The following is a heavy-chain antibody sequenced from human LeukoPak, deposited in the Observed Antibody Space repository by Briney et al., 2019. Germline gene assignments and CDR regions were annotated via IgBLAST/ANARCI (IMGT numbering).Heavy chain of an antibody. J-gene: IGHJ4*02. CDR2: TSSDLNVK. D-gene: IGHD2/OR15-2a*01. Sequence: GGSLRLSCAASGFTFRNYVIHWVRQAPGKGLEWVAVTSSDLNVKLYADSVKGRFTISRDNSKNTLYLQMNSLRAEDTAVYYCAREGPRGNSQFDYWGRGTLVTVSS. CDR3: AREGPRGNSQFDY. V-gene: IGHV3-30-3*01. CDR1: GFTFRNYV.